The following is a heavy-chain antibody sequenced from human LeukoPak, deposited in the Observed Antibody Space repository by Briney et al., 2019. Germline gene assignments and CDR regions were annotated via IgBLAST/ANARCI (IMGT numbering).Heavy chain of an antibody. CDR1: GYSFNAYW. J-gene: IGHJ3*02. CDR3: ARLQHRGSSWFAFDI. Sequence: GESLKISCKGSGYSFNAYWIGWVRQMPGKGLEWMGIIYPGDSDTRYTPSFQGQVTISADKSISTAYLQWSSLKASDTAMCYCARLQHRGSSWFAFDIWGQGTMVTVSS. V-gene: IGHV5-51*01. D-gene: IGHD6-13*01. CDR2: IYPGDSDT.